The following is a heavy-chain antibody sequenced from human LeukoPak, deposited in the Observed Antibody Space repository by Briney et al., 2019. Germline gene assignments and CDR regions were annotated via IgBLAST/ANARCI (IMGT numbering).Heavy chain of an antibody. CDR1: GFTFSSYW. CDR3: ARRTIGKVYYYYGMDV. V-gene: IGHV3-7*03. Sequence: GGSLRLSCAASGFTFSSYWMSWVRQAPGKGLEWVANIKQDGSEKYYVDSVKGRFTISRDNAKNSLYLQMNSLRAEDTAVYYCARRTIGKVYYYYGMDVWGKETTVTVSS. D-gene: IGHD3-16*01. J-gene: IGHJ6*04. CDR2: IKQDGSEK.